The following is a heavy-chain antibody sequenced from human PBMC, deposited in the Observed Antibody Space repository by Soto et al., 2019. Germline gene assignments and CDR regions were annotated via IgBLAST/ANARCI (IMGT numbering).Heavy chain of an antibody. CDR3: ARVPMYCSSTCCYSIDY. CDR2: INAGNGNT. V-gene: IGHV1-3*01. Sequence: ASVKVSCKASGYTFTSYAMHWVRQAPGQRLEWMGWINAGNGNTKYSQKFQGRVTITRDTSASTAYMELSSLRSEDTAVYYCARVPMYCSSTCCYSIDYWGQGTLVTVS. J-gene: IGHJ4*02. CDR1: GYTFTSYA. D-gene: IGHD2-2*02.